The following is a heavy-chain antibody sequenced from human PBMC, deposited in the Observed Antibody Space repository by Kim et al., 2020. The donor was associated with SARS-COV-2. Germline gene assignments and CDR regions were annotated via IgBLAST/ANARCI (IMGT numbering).Heavy chain of an antibody. Sequence: SLKSRVTISVDTSKNQFSLKLSSVTAADTAVYYCASKVVPADPYYYGMDVWGQGTTVTVSS. D-gene: IGHD2-2*01. CDR3: ASKVVPADPYYYGMDV. V-gene: IGHV4-39*01. J-gene: IGHJ6*02.